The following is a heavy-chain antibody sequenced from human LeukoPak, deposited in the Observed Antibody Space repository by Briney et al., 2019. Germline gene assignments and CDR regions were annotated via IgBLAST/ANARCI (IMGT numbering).Heavy chain of an antibody. Sequence: GGSLRLSCAASGFTFANYWMSWVRQAPGKGLEWVANIKQDGSEKYYVDSVKGRFTISRDNAKNSLYLQMNSLRAEDTAVHYCTRDGSGWSQHWGQGTLVTVSS. J-gene: IGHJ1*01. V-gene: IGHV3-7*01. CDR1: GFTFANYW. CDR3: TRDGSGWSQH. D-gene: IGHD6-19*01. CDR2: IKQDGSEK.